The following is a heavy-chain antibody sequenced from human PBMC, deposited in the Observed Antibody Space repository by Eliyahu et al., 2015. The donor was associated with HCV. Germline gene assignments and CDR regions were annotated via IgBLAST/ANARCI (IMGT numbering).Heavy chain of an antibody. CDR1: GGSISSYX. Sequence: QXQLQESGPGLVKPSETLSLTCTVSGGSISSYXXSWIRQPPGKGLEWIGYIYYSGSTNYNPSLKSRVTISVDTSKNQFSLKLSSVTAADTAVYYCARDRLGRGLSYGYSSNWFDPWGQGTLVTVSS. V-gene: IGHV4-59*01. CDR2: IYYSGST. D-gene: IGHD5-18*01. J-gene: IGHJ5*02. CDR3: ARDRLGRGLSYGYSSNWFDP.